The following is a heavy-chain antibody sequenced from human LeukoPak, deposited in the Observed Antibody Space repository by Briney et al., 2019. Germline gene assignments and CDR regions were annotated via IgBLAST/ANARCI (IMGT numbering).Heavy chain of an antibody. D-gene: IGHD2-2*02. V-gene: IGHV3-33*08. Sequence: GGSLRLSCVASGFPFSSYWMTWVRQAPGKGLEWVAVIWYDGSNKYYADSVKGRFTISRDNSKNTLYLQMNSLRAEDTAVYYCARERIVVVPAAINYYYYYGMDVWGQGTTVTVSS. CDR3: ARERIVVVPAAINYYYYYGMDV. J-gene: IGHJ6*02. CDR1: GFPFSSYW. CDR2: IWYDGSNK.